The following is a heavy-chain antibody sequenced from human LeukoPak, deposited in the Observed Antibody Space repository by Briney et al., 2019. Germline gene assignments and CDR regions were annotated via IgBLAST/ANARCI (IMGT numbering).Heavy chain of an antibody. Sequence: PGGSLRLSCAASGFTFSDYTMTWVRQAPGKGLEWVSHIRSNGADIRYADSVTGRFTISRDDAKNSLFLQMNSLRAEDTAVYYCARDKDWAFDYWGQGTMVTVSS. CDR2: IRSNGADI. CDR3: ARDKDWAFDY. V-gene: IGHV3-21*05. J-gene: IGHJ4*03. D-gene: IGHD3/OR15-3a*01. CDR1: GFTFSDYT.